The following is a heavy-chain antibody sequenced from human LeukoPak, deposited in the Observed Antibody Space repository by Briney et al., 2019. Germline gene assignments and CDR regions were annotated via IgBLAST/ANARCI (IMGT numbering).Heavy chain of an antibody. D-gene: IGHD3-22*01. CDR1: GFTFSSYI. CDR2: ISSSSSTI. Sequence: GGSLRLSCAASGFTFSSYIMNWVRQAPGKGLEWVSYISSSSSTIYCADSVKGRFTISRDNAKNSLYLQMNSLRAEDTAVYYCARGLHYYDSSAYYYPDTFDIWGQGTMVTVSS. J-gene: IGHJ3*02. V-gene: IGHV3-48*01. CDR3: ARGLHYYDSSAYYYPDTFDI.